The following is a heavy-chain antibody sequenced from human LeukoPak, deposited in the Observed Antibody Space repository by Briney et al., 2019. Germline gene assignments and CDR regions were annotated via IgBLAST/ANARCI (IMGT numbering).Heavy chain of an antibody. Sequence: PSQTLSLTCNMSGVSVANGNYYWGWIRQPAGKGLEWIGRIYKSGNTYSSPSLKSRVTMSIHPSSNQFSLTLRSVTAADTAIYYCARETIAVALSADYWGEGALVTVSS. V-gene: IGHV4-61*02. CDR2: IYKSGNT. J-gene: IGHJ4*02. CDR3: ARETIAVALSADY. D-gene: IGHD6-19*01. CDR1: GVSVANGNYY.